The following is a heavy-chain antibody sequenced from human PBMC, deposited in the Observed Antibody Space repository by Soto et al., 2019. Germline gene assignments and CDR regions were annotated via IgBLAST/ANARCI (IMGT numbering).Heavy chain of an antibody. CDR2: INAGNGNA. CDR1: GYTFTSYA. D-gene: IGHD6-13*01. CDR3: ARPHFSSSYYFDY. V-gene: IGHV1-3*01. Sequence: ASVKVSCKASGYTFTSYAMHWVRQAPGQRLEWMGWINAGNGNAKYSQKFQGRVTITRDTSASTAYMELSSLRSEDTAVYYCARPHFSSSYYFDYWGQGTLVTVSS. J-gene: IGHJ4*02.